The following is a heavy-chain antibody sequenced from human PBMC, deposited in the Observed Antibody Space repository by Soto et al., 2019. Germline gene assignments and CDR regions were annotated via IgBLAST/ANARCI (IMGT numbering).Heavy chain of an antibody. CDR2: IIPILGIA. V-gene: IGHV1-69*02. Sequence: QVQLVQSGAEVKKPGSSVKVSCKASGGTFSSYTISWVRQAPGQGLEWMGRIIPILGIATYAQKFQGRATITADKXPXXGYMELGSLRSEATAVYYCARYSSGWTRRVGYFDYWGQGTLVTVSS. CDR1: GGTFSSYT. J-gene: IGHJ4*02. D-gene: IGHD6-25*01. CDR3: ARYSSGWTRRVGYFDY.